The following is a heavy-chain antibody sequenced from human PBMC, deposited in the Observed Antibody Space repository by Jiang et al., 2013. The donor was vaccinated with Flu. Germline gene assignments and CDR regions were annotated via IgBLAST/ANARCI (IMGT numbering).Heavy chain of an antibody. CDR1: GYTFATYW. CDR2: IYPGDSNT. CDR3: ATPSAGFGYFDS. V-gene: IGHV5-51*01. D-gene: IGHD3-3*01. Sequence: EVKKPGESLKISCKGSGYTFATYWIDWVRQMPGKGLEWMGIIYPGDSNTTYSPSFQGQVTISADKSTNTAYLQWSSLKASDTAMYYCATPSAGFGYFDSWGQGTLVTVSS. J-gene: IGHJ4*03.